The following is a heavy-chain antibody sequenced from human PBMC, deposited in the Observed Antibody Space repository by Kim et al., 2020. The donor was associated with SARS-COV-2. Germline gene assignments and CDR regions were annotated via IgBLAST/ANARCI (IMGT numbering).Heavy chain of an antibody. Sequence: GGSVRLSCAASGFTFSNYWMTWVRQTPGKGLEWVASIKHDGSGQYYVDSLKGRFTISRDNAKNSLYLQMNSLRAEDTALYHCARGAGSSVFDPWGQGTLV. V-gene: IGHV3-7*01. J-gene: IGHJ5*02. D-gene: IGHD1-26*01. CDR1: GFTFSNYW. CDR3: ARGAGSSVFDP. CDR2: IKHDGSGQ.